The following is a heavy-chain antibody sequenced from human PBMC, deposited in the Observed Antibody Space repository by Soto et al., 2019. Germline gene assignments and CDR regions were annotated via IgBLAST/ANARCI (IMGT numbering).Heavy chain of an antibody. J-gene: IGHJ6*01. D-gene: IGHD3-22*01. CDR2: INPNSGGT. Sequence: QVQLVQSGAEVKKPGASVKVSCKASGYTFTGYYMHWVRQAPGQGLEWMGWINPNSGGTNYAQKFQGWVTMTRDTSISTAYMELSRLRSEDTAVYYCARALYDISGYSYYYYGMDVWGQGTTVTVSS. CDR1: GYTFTGYY. V-gene: IGHV1-2*04. CDR3: ARALYDISGYSYYYYGMDV.